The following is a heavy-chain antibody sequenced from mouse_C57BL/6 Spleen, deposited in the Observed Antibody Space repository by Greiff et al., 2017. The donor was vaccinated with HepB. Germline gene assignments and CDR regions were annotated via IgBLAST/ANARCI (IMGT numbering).Heavy chain of an antibody. J-gene: IGHJ3*01. D-gene: IGHD1-1*01. CDR3: TRHYDGRSAWFAY. CDR1: GYTFTDYE. Sequence: QVQLQQSGAELVRPGASVTLSCKASGYTFTDYEMHWVKQTPVHGLEWIGAIDPETGGTAYNQKFKGKAILTADKSSSTAYMELRSLTSEDSAVYYCTRHYDGRSAWFAYWGQGTLVTVSA. V-gene: IGHV1-15*01. CDR2: IDPETGGT.